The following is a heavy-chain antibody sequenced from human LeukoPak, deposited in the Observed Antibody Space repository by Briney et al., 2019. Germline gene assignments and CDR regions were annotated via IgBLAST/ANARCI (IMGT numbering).Heavy chain of an antibody. V-gene: IGHV3-30*04. J-gene: IGHJ4*02. CDR3: ARDNYVGNLDY. D-gene: IGHD4-23*01. Sequence: GGSLRLSCTASGFTFSRYSMYCVRQTPSKGLEWVAIILYDGSDKYYPDSVKGRFTISRDNSKNTMPLQMNSLRAEDTAVYYCARDNYVGNLDYWGQGTLVTVSS. CDR2: ILYDGSDK. CDR1: GFTFSRYS.